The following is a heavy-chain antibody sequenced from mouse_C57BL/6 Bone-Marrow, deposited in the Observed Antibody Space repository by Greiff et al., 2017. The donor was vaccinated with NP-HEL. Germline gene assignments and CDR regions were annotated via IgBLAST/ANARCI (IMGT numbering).Heavy chain of an antibody. V-gene: IGHV5-9-1*02. CDR3: TREGFDYPFAY. CDR2: ISSGGDYI. CDR1: GFTFSSYA. D-gene: IGHD2-4*01. Sequence: EVKVEESGEGLVKPGGSLKLSCAASGFTFSSYAMSWVRQTPEKRLEWVAYISSGGDYIYYADTVKGRFTISRDNARNTLYLQMSSLKSEDTAMYYCTREGFDYPFAYWGQGTLVTVSA. J-gene: IGHJ3*01.